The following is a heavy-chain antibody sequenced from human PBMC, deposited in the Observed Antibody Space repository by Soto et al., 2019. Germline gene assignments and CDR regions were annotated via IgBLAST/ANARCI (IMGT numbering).Heavy chain of an antibody. CDR2: IIPILGIA. J-gene: IGHJ2*01. D-gene: IGHD2-15*01. CDR3: ARRGCSGGSCYSVWYFDL. Sequence: QVQLVQSGAEVKKPGSSVKVSCKASGGTFSSYTISWVRQAPGQGLEWMGRIIPILGIANYAQKFQGRVTITADKSTSTAYMELSSLRSEDTAVYYCARRGCSGGSCYSVWYFDLWGRGTLVTVSS. V-gene: IGHV1-69*02. CDR1: GGTFSSYT.